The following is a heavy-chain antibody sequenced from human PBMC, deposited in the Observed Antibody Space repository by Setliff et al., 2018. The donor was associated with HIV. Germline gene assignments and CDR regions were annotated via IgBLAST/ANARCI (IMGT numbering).Heavy chain of an antibody. J-gene: IGHJ5*01. V-gene: IGHV1-69*01. Sequence: SCKASGGSFSNYAFSWVRQAPGQGLEWMGGFVPMFGSANYAQKFQGRLTITADESTTTVYMELSRFRSEDTAVYYCARGRYYDSGTYFTETWGQGTLVTVS. CDR2: FVPMFGSA. CDR3: ARGRYYDSGTYFTET. CDR1: GGSFSNYA. D-gene: IGHD3-10*01.